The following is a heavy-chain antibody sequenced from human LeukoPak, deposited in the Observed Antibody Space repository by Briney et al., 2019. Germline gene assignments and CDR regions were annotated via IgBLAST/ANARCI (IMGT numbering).Heavy chain of an antibody. CDR1: GFTFSNHN. CDR2: ISSTSTYI. CDR3: ARASSGWLEYFQH. Sequence: GGSLRLSCAASGFTFSNHNMNWVRQAPGKGLEWVSSISSTSTYIYYADSVKGRFTISRDNAKNSLYLQMNSLRAEDTAVYHCARASSGWLEYFQHWGQGTLVTVSS. D-gene: IGHD6-19*01. J-gene: IGHJ1*01. V-gene: IGHV3-21*01.